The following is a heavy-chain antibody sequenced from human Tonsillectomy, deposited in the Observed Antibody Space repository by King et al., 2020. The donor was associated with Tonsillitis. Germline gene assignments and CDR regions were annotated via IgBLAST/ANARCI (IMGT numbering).Heavy chain of an antibody. Sequence: QLVQSGPEVRNPGASVKVSCKASGYTFDSYGISWVRQAPGQGLEWMGGISAYSDKTNFAQKLQGRVTMTTDTSTSTAYMELRSLKSDDTAVYYCARDWRELLGWLDPWGQGTLVTVSS. V-gene: IGHV1-18*01. D-gene: IGHD1-7*01. CDR3: ARDWRELLGWLDP. CDR2: ISAYSDKT. CDR1: GYTFDSYG. J-gene: IGHJ5*02.